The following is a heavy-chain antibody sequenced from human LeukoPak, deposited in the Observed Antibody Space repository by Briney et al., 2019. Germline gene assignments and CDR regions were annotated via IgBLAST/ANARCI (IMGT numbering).Heavy chain of an antibody. V-gene: IGHV3-74*01. CDR2: ISADGIRT. J-gene: IGHJ4*02. D-gene: IGHD3-3*01. Sequence: GGSLRLSCAASGSGFAFAGAWMHWVRQVPGKGPEWVSLISADGIRTTYADSVKGRFIISRDNAKNTLYLQMSSLRAEDTAVYYCARDRITIFGVVISDYFDYWGQGTLVTVSS. CDR3: ARDRITIFGVVISDYFDY. CDR1: GSGFAFAGAW.